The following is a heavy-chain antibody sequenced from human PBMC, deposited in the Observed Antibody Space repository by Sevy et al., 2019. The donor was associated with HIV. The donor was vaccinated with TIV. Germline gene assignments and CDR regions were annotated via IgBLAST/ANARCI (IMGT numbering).Heavy chain of an antibody. CDR2: ISYDGSHK. D-gene: IGHD1-1*01. V-gene: IGHV3-30*03. J-gene: IGHJ5*01. Sequence: GGSLRLSCAASAFTFSTYAMHWVRQAPGKGLEWVAVISYDGSHKYYADSVQGRFTISRDNSKKTLYLQMNSLRDEDTAIYYCARDAARVIVPTAGFDSWGQGTLVTVSS. CDR1: AFTFSTYA. CDR3: ARDAARVIVPTAGFDS.